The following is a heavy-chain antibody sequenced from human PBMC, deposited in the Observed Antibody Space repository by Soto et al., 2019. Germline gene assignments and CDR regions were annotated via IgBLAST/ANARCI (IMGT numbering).Heavy chain of an antibody. J-gene: IGHJ3*02. Sequence: EVQLVESGGGLVRAGGSLRLSCVGSGFTFSTYGMSWVRQAPGKGLEWVSYISKSGIDIYYADSVKGRFTISRDNANNSLYLQMNSLRAEDTAVYYCAPRKYGSFNIGAFDIWGQGTMVTVSS. V-gene: IGHV3-21*01. CDR2: ISKSGIDI. D-gene: IGHD1-26*01. CDR3: APRKYGSFNIGAFDI. CDR1: GFTFSTYG.